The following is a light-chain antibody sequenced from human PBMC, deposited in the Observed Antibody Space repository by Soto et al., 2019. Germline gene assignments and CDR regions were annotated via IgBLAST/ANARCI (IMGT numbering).Light chain of an antibody. J-gene: IGKJ1*01. CDR3: QQYGSSPPFT. CDR1: QSVSSSY. V-gene: IGKV3-20*01. CDR2: GAS. Sequence: EIVLTQSPGTLSLSPGEIATLSCSASQSVSSSYLAWYQQKPGQAPRLLIYGASSRATGIPDRFSGSGSGTDFTLTISRLEPEDFAVYYCQQYGSSPPFTFGQGTKVDIK.